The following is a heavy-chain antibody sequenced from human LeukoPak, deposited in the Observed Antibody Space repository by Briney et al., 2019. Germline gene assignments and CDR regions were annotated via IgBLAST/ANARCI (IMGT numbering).Heavy chain of an antibody. J-gene: IGHJ1*01. Sequence: SQTLSLNCTVSGGSISSGGYFWSWIRQPAGKGLEWIGRIYTSGSTNYNPSLNSRVTISVDTSTNQFSLRLTSVTAADTAVYYCATYCSHTSYYTVGGFQHWGQGTLVTVSS. CDR1: GGSISSGGYF. CDR2: IYTSGST. V-gene: IGHV4-61*02. CDR3: ATYCSHTSYYTVGGFQH. D-gene: IGHD2-2*02.